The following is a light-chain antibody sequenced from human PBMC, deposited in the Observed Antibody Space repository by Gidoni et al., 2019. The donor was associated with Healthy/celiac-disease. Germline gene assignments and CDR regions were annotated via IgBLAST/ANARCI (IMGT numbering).Light chain of an antibody. V-gene: IGKV1-39*01. J-gene: IGKJ4*01. CDR3: QQSYSTPPLT. CDR1: QSISSY. CDR2: AAS. Sequence: IQMTQSPSSLSASVGDRVTITCRTSQSISSYLNWYQQKPGKAPKRLIYAASSLQSGVPARFSGSGSGTDFTLTISSLQPEDFATYYCQQSYSTPPLTFGGGTKVEIK.